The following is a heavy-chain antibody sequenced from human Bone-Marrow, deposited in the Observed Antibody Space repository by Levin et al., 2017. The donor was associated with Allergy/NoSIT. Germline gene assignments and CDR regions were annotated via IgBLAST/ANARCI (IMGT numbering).Heavy chain of an antibody. Sequence: KPGGSLRLSCVASGFTFSNAWMSWVRQAPGKGLEWVGRIKTKTGGETTDYAAPVKGRFTISRDDSKNTLYLQMNSLKTEDTGMYYCATDGYDWNNGTFDYWGQGTLVTVSS. V-gene: IGHV3-15*01. CDR1: GFTFSNAW. D-gene: IGHD1/OR15-1a*01. J-gene: IGHJ4*02. CDR3: ATDGYDWNNGTFDY. CDR2: IKTKTGGETT.